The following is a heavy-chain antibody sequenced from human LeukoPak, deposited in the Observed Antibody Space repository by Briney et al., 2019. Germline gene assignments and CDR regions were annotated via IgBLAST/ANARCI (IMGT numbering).Heavy chain of an antibody. CDR2: IYHSGST. CDR1: GYSISSGYY. Sequence: SGTLSLTCTVSGYSISSGYYWGWIRQPPGKGLEWIGSIYHSGSTYYNPSLKSRVTISVDTSKNQFSLKLSSVTAADTAVYYCARIAVAGTGYFDYWGQGTLVTVSS. CDR3: ARIAVAGTGYFDY. D-gene: IGHD6-19*01. V-gene: IGHV4-38-2*02. J-gene: IGHJ4*02.